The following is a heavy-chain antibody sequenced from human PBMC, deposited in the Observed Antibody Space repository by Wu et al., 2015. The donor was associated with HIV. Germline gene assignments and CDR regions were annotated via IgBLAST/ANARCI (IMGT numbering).Heavy chain of an antibody. J-gene: IGHJ6*03. Sequence: QVQLVQSGAEVKKPGSSVKVSCKASGGTFSNFGISWVRLAPGQGLEWMGRVIPVYGTVNYAQKFQGRVTVTADESTSTAYMELSSLKSEDTAVYYCARDGSDKRLFGSEGEESFYYYYMDVWGKGTTVTVSS. V-gene: IGHV1-69*13. CDR3: ARDGSDKRLFGSEGEESFYYYYMDV. CDR2: VIPVYGTV. D-gene: IGHD3-22*01. CDR1: GGTFSNFG.